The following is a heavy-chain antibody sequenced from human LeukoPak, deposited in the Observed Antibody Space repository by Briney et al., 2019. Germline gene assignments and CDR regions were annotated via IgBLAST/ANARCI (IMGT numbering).Heavy chain of an antibody. CDR2: IYTSGST. J-gene: IGHJ3*02. Sequence: SETLSLTCTVSGGSISSGSYYWSWIRQPAGKGLEWIGRIYTSGSTNYNPSLKSRVTISVGTSKNQFSLKLSSVTAADTAVYYCARDGVVLDAFDIWGQGTMVTVSS. CDR3: ARDGVVLDAFDI. D-gene: IGHD3-3*01. V-gene: IGHV4-61*02. CDR1: GGSISSGSYY.